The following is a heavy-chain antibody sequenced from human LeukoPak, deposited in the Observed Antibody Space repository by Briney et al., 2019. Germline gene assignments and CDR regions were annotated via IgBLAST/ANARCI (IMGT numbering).Heavy chain of an antibody. CDR2: IYHSGST. D-gene: IGHD1-26*01. V-gene: IGHV4-30-2*01. J-gene: IGHJ4*02. CDR1: GGSISSGGYS. CDR3: ARMYSGSYQGSQPFDY. Sequence: PSETLSLTCAVSGGSISSGGYSWSWIRQPPGKGLEWIGYIYHSGSTYYNPSLKSRVTISVDRSKNQFSLKLSSVTAADTAVYYCARMYSGSYQGSQPFDYRGQGTLVTVSS.